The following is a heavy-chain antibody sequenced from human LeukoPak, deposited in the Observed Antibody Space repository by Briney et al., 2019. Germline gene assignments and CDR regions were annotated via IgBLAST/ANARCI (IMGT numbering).Heavy chain of an antibody. V-gene: IGHV3-21*01. D-gene: IGHD3-9*01. J-gene: IGHJ4*02. CDR3: ARDQGRYYDILTASPRGLYPENDY. CDR1: GFTFSSYS. Sequence: PGGSLRLSCAASGFTFSSYSMNWVRQAPGKGLEWVSCISSSSSYIYYADSVKGRFTISRDNAKNSLYLQMNSLRAEDTAVYYCARDQGRYYDILTASPRGLYPENDYWGQGPLVTVSS. CDR2: ISSSSSYI.